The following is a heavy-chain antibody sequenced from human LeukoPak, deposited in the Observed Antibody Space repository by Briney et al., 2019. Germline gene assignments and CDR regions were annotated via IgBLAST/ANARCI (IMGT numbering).Heavy chain of an antibody. D-gene: IGHD5-12*01. V-gene: IGHV4-31*03. CDR1: GGSISSGGYY. J-gene: IGHJ4*02. CDR2: IYFSGST. CDR3: ARGGGTGYDYHY. Sequence: SQTLSLTCTVSGGSISSGGYYWSWLRQHPGKGLEWIGHIYFSGSTYYNPSLKSRITISLDTSKNQFSLRLSSVTAADTAVFYCARGGGTGYDYHYWGQGALVTVSS.